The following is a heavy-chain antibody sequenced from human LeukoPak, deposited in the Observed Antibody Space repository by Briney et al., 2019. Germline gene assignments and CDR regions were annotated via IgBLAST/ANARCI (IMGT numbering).Heavy chain of an antibody. D-gene: IGHD3-16*02. CDR2: INSDGSAT. V-gene: IGHV3-74*01. Sequence: GGSLRLSCAASGFTFSSPWMHWVRQAPGKGLVWVSRINSDGSATAYADSVKGRFTISRGNAENTLYLQMNSLRAEDTAVHYCARGTAGYHSSYFDYWGQGTLVTVSS. J-gene: IGHJ4*02. CDR3: ARGTAGYHSSYFDY. CDR1: GFTFSSPW.